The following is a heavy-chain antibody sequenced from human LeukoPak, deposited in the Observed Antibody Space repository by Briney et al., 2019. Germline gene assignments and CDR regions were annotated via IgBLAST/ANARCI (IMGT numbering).Heavy chain of an antibody. Sequence: ASVKVSCKASGYTFTSYGISWVRQAPGQGLEWMGWISAYNGNTNYAQKLQGRVTMTTDTSTSTSYMELRSLRSDDTAVYYCARGLLQYYYYYVMDVWGQGTTVTVSS. J-gene: IGHJ6*02. V-gene: IGHV1-18*01. CDR2: ISAYNGNT. CDR1: GYTFTSYG. D-gene: IGHD2-21*01. CDR3: ARGLLQYYYYYVMDV.